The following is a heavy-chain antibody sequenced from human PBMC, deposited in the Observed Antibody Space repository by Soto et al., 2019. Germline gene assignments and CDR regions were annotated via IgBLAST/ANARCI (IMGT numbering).Heavy chain of an antibody. Sequence: QVQLVQYGAEVKKPGSSVKVSCKASGGTFSSYAISWVRQAPGQGLEWMGGIIPIFGTANYAQKFQGRVTITADESTSTAYMELSSLRSEDTAVYYCARDPGERGYGDYYYYGMDVWGQGTTVTVSS. D-gene: IGHD3-16*01. J-gene: IGHJ6*02. V-gene: IGHV1-69*01. CDR3: ARDPGERGYGDYYYYGMDV. CDR1: GGTFSSYA. CDR2: IIPIFGTA.